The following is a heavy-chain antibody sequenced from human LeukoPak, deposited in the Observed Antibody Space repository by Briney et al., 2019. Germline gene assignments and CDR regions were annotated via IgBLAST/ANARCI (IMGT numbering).Heavy chain of an antibody. Sequence: SETLSLTCTVSGGSVTSSGYYWGWIRQSPGKGLEWIGEIHHSGSTNYNPYLKSRATISVDKSNNQFFLKVNSVTAADTAVVYCARRRGRRSAPRGHMDYWGQGSLVIVSS. CDR2: IHHSGST. D-gene: IGHD2-15*01. CDR3: ARRRGRRSAPRGHMDY. V-gene: IGHV4-61*05. CDR1: GGSVTSSGYY. J-gene: IGHJ4*02.